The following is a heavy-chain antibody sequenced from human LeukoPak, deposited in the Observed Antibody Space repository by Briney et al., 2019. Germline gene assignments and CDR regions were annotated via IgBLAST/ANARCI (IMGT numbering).Heavy chain of an antibody. CDR1: GGSISSYY. CDR2: IYYSGST. V-gene: IGHV4-59*01. Sequence: SETLSLTCTVSGGSISSYYWSWIRQPPGKGLEWIAYIYYSGSTNYNPSLRSRLTISLDTSKNQFSLKLSSVTAADTAVYYCARGRGGGGSSNNWLDPWGQGSLVIVSS. CDR3: ARGRGGGGSSNNWLDP. D-gene: IGHD2-15*01. J-gene: IGHJ5*02.